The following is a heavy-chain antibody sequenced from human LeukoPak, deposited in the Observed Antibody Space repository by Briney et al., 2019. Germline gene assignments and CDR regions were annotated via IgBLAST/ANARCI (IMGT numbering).Heavy chain of an antibody. J-gene: IGHJ4*02. CDR3: AKGHSDSPEGRITIFGVVIRPSHH. Sequence: GGSLRLSCAASGFTFSSYWMSWVRQAPGKGLEWVANIKQDGSEKYYVDSAKGRFTISRDNAKNSLYLQMNSLRADDTAAYYCAKGHSDSPEGRITIFGVVIRPSHHWGQGTLVTVSS. CDR1: GFTFSSYW. CDR2: IKQDGSEK. D-gene: IGHD3-3*01. V-gene: IGHV3-7*03.